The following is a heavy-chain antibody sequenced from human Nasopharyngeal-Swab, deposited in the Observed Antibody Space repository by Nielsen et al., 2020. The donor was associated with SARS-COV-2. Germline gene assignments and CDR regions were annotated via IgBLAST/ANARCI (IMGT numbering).Heavy chain of an antibody. D-gene: IGHD3-16*01. J-gene: IGHJ3*01. CDR2: ISYDGSNE. CDR3: ARVSPEGRGGRGEKEEGER. CDR1: GFTFSSYA. V-gene: IGHV3-30-3*01. Sequence: GESLKISCAASGFTFSSYAMHWVRQAPGKGLEWVAVISYDGSNEYYADSVKGRFTISRDNSKNTLYLQMNSLRAEDTAVYYCARVSPEGRGGRGEKEEGERGGQGKIGTVSS.